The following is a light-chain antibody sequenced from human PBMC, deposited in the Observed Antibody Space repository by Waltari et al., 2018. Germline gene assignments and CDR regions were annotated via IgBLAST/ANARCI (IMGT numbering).Light chain of an antibody. CDR3: QQYSSRRT. CDR2: WAS. Sequence: IVMTQSPDSLAVSLGERANINCKSSQTILYNSNDKNYLAWYQQKPGQPPRLLIYWASTRESGVPDRFSDSGSGTDFTLTISKLQAEDVAFYYCQQYSSRRTFGQGTKVEI. J-gene: IGKJ1*01. CDR1: QTILYNSNDKNY. V-gene: IGKV4-1*01.